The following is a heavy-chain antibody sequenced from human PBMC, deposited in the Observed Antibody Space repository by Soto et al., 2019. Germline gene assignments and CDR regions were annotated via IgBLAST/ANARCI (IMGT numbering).Heavy chain of an antibody. CDR2: ISANGRNA. Sequence: GGSLRLSCAASGFTFSNYAMNWIRQAPGKGLEWLSSISANGRNAYYADSVKGRFTISRDRSKNTLYLQLDSLRVEDTAIYFCAEGLSRLRWVSFGGPFDSWGQGTLVTVSS. D-gene: IGHD3-16*01. CDR1: GFTFSNYA. CDR3: AEGLSRLRWVSFGGPFDS. V-gene: IGHV3-23*01. J-gene: IGHJ4*02.